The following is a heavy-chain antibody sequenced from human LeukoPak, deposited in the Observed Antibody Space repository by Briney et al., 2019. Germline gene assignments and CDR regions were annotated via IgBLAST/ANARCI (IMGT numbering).Heavy chain of an antibody. Sequence: GGSLRLSCEVTGFTVSRNYMGWVRQAPGKGLEWVSLIYSGGSTYHADSVKGRFTISRDNSKNTLYLQMNSLRGEDTAVYFCTTSSRPTAFDIWGQGTMVTVSS. V-gene: IGHV3-53*01. CDR1: GFTVSRNY. J-gene: IGHJ3*02. D-gene: IGHD6-13*01. CDR3: TTSSRPTAFDI. CDR2: IYSGGST.